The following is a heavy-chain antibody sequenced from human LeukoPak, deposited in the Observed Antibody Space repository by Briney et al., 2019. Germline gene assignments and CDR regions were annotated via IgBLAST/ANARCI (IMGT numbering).Heavy chain of an antibody. CDR1: GGSFSGYY. D-gene: IGHD3-22*01. CDR3: ASDYYDSSGYYFD. CDR2: INHSGST. Sequence: SETLSLTCAVYGGSFSGYYWSWIRQPPGKGLEWIGEINHSGSTNYNPSLKSRVTISVDTSKNQFSLRLSSVTAAYTAVYYCASDYYDSSGYYFDWGQGTLVTVPS. V-gene: IGHV4-34*01. J-gene: IGHJ4*02.